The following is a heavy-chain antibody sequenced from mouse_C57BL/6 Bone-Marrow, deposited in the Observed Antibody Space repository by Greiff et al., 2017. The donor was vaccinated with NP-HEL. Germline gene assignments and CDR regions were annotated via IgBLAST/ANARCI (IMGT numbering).Heavy chain of an antibody. CDR2: INPNNGGT. CDR1: GYTFTDYY. CDR3: ARSYGYWEGDY. D-gene: IGHD2-3*01. J-gene: IGHJ4*01. V-gene: IGHV1-26*01. Sequence: EVQLQQSGPELVKPGASVKISCKASGYTFTDYYMNWVKQSHGKSLEWIGDINPNNGGTSYNQKFKGKATLTVDKSSSTAYMELRSLTSEESAVYYCARSYGYWEGDYWGQGTSVTVSS.